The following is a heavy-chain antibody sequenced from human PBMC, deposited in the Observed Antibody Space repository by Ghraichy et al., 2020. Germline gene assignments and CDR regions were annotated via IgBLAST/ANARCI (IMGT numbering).Heavy chain of an antibody. V-gene: IGHV3-66*01. CDR2: IYSGGST. CDR1: GFTVSSNY. Sequence: GGSLRLSCAASGFTVSSNYMSWVRQAPGKGLEWVSVIYSGGSTYYADSVKGRFTISRDNSKNTLYLQMNSLRAEDTAVYYCARGGQQLTLEGNWFDPWGQGTLVTVSS. D-gene: IGHD6-13*01. CDR3: ARGGQQLTLEGNWFDP. J-gene: IGHJ5*02.